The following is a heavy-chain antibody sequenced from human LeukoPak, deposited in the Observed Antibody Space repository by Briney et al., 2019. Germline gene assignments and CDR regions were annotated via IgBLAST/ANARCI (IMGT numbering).Heavy chain of an antibody. J-gene: IGHJ6*02. V-gene: IGHV3-74*01. CDR3: GRGHYYYYIMDV. CDR1: GFTFSSYW. Sequence: GGSLILCCAAAGFTFSSYWRQWVRLARGGGVGWVSRIRHDGNSTNNADSVKGRFTNPRDNAENTRYLQMDSRRVYATAVYDCGRGHYYYYIMDVWGQGTTVTVSS. CDR2: IRHDGNST.